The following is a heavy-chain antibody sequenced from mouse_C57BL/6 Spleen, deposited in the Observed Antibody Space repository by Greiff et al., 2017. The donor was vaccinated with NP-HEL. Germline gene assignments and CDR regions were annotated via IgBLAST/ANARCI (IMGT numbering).Heavy chain of an antibody. CDR3: ASGLTGTSAWFAY. Sequence: EVKLMESGGGLVQPGGSLSLSCAASGFTFTDYYMSWVRQPPGKALEWLGFIRNKANGYTTEYSASVKGRFTISRDNSQSILYLQMNALRAEDSATYYCASGLTGTSAWFAYWGQGTLVTVSA. CDR1: GFTFTDYY. D-gene: IGHD4-1*01. CDR2: IRNKANGYTT. V-gene: IGHV7-3*01. J-gene: IGHJ3*01.